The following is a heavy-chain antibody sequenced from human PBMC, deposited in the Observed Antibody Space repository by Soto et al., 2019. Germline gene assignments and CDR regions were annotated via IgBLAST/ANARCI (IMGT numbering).Heavy chain of an antibody. CDR3: AREKPDIVVVPAASYYFDY. J-gene: IGHJ4*02. D-gene: IGHD2-2*01. V-gene: IGHV3-48*03. CDR1: GFTFSSYE. Sequence: LRLSCAASGFTFSSYEMNWVRQAPGKGLEWVSYISSSGSTIYYADSVKGRFTISRDNAKNSLYLQMNSLRAEDTAVYYCAREKPDIVVVPAASYYFDYWGQGTLVTVSS. CDR2: ISSSGSTI.